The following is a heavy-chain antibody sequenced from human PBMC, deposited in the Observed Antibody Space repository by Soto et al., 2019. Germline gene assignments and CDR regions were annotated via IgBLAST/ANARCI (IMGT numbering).Heavy chain of an antibody. D-gene: IGHD6-13*01. CDR2: ISGSGGSS. CDR1: VFAFITYA. Sequence: GWSLRLSCAASVFAFITYAMTWVRQAPGKGLEWVSVISGSGGSSYYADSVKGRFTISRDNSKNTLFLQMNGLRAEDTAVYYCAKVTKRAAAGRYEYYKYGMDVWGQGTTVTVSS. CDR3: AKVTKRAAAGRYEYYKYGMDV. V-gene: IGHV3-23*01. J-gene: IGHJ6*02.